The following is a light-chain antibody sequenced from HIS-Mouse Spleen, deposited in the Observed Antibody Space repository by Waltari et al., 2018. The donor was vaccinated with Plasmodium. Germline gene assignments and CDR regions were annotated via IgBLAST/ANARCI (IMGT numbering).Light chain of an antibody. CDR3: RQYYSYPLT. Sequence: AIRMTQSPSSFSASTGDRVTITCRASQGISSYFAWYQQKPGKAPKLLIYAASTLQSGVPSRFSGSGSGTDFTLTISCLQSEDFATYYCRQYYSYPLTFGGGTKVEIK. CDR1: QGISSY. CDR2: AAS. V-gene: IGKV1-8*01. J-gene: IGKJ4*01.